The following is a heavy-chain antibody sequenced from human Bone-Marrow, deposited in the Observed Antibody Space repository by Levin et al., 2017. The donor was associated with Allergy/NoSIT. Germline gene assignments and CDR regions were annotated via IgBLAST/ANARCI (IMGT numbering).Heavy chain of an antibody. J-gene: IGHJ3*02. D-gene: IGHD2-2*01. Sequence: SETLSLTCAVSGGSISSGGYSWSWIRQPPGKGLEWIGYIYHSGSTYYNPSLKSRVTISVDRSKNQFSLKLSSVTAADTAVYYCARSCSSTSCYGGAFDIWGQGTMVTVSS. CDR1: GGSISSGGYS. CDR2: IYHSGST. CDR3: ARSCSSTSCYGGAFDI. V-gene: IGHV4-30-2*01.